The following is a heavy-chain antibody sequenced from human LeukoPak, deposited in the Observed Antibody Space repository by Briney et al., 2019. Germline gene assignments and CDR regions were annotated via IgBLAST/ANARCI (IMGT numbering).Heavy chain of an antibody. CDR2: IYTSGST. Sequence: SETLSLTCTVSGGSISSYYWSWIRQPAGKGLEWIGRIYTSGSTNYNPSLKSRVTMSVDTSKNQFSLKLSSVTAADTAVYYCAKGVTEYSSGWYVGGGSYYYYYYYMDVWGKGTTVTVSS. V-gene: IGHV4-4*07. CDR1: GGSISSYY. J-gene: IGHJ6*03. D-gene: IGHD6-19*01. CDR3: AKGVTEYSSGWYVGGGSYYYYYYYMDV.